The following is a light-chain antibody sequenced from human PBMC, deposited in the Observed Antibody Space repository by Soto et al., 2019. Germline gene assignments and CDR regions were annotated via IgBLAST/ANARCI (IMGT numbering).Light chain of an antibody. V-gene: IGKV3-20*01. CDR3: QQYYSSLPT. Sequence: EIVLTQSPGTVSLSPGETATLSCRASQTVSSNYLAWYQQKPGQAPRLLIYGTTSRATCVPDRFSGGGSGTAFTLTISRLEPEDFAVYNCQQYYSSLPTFGGGTKVEIK. J-gene: IGKJ4*01. CDR2: GTT. CDR1: QTVSSNY.